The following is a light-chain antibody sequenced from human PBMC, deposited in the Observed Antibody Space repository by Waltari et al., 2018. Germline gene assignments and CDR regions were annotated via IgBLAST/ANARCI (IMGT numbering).Light chain of an antibody. Sequence: SYELTQPRPVSVSPGQTAKITWGGDKIGTKRRQWYQQKPPQAPLLVIYVDNERPSGIPERFSGSNSGNTATLTISGVEAGDEADYYCQVWDTSTKYLFGGGTRLTVL. J-gene: IGLJ2*01. CDR3: QVWDTSTKYL. V-gene: IGLV3-21*02. CDR1: KIGTKR. CDR2: VDN.